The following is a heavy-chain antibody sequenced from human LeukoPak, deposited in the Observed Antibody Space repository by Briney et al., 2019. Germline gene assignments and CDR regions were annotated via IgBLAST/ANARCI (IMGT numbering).Heavy chain of an antibody. J-gene: IGHJ4*02. D-gene: IGHD5-18*01. CDR3: ARDQEDTAMVPWGPLDY. CDR2: NNGDGSTT. Sequence: GGSLRLSCVASGFSLSGYWMYWVRQAPGKGLMYISRNNGDGSTTNYADVVKGRFTMSRDNVKNTLYLQMNSLRVEDTAVYYCARDQEDTAMVPWGPLDYWGQGTLVTVSS. CDR1: GFSLSGYW. V-gene: IGHV3-74*01.